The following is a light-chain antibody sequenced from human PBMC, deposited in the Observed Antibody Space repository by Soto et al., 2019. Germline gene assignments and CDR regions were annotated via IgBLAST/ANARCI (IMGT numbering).Light chain of an antibody. J-gene: IGKJ4*01. CDR1: QSVSSSN. CDR3: QQFSSYPLT. Sequence: EIVLTQSPGTLSLSPGERASLSCRASQSVSSSNLAWYQQKPGQAPRLLIYGASTRATGIPARFSGSGSGTEFTLTISSLQSEDSAVYYCQQFSSYPLTFGGGTKVDIK. CDR2: GAS. V-gene: IGKV3-20*01.